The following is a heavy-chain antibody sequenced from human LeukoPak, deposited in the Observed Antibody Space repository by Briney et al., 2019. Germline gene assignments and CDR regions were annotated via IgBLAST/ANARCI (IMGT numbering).Heavy chain of an antibody. J-gene: IGHJ3*02. D-gene: IGHD3-10*01. CDR2: IYTSGST. CDR3: ARDKGRFGDHAFDI. V-gene: IGHV4-4*07. CDR1: GCSISSYY. Sequence: PSETLSLTCTVSGCSISSYYWSWIRQPAGKGREWIGRIYTSGSTNYNPSLKRRVTMSVDTSKNQFSLKLSSVTAADTAVYYCARDKGRFGDHAFDIWGQGTMVTVSS.